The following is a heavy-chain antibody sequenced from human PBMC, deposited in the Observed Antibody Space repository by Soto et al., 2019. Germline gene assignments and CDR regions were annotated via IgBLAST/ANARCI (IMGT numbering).Heavy chain of an antibody. V-gene: IGHV3-23*01. CDR1: GFTFSSYA. J-gene: IGHJ4*02. CDR3: AKKREVAGTLYYFDY. CDR2: ISGSGAST. D-gene: IGHD6-19*01. Sequence: EVQLLESGGDLVQPGGSLRLSCAASGFTFSSYAMSWVRQAPGEGLEWVSGISGSGASTYYADSVKGRFTISRDNSKITLYLQMTSLRADDTAVYYCAKKREVAGTLYYFDYWGQGSLVTVSS.